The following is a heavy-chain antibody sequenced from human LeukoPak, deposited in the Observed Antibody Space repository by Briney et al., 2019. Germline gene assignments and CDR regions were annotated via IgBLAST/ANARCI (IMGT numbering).Heavy chain of an antibody. CDR1: GFTFSSYW. CDR2: VKEDGSEK. J-gene: IGHJ4*02. CDR3: AGGGGY. Sequence: PGGSLRLSCAASGFTFSSYWMSWVRQAPGKGLEWVATVKEDGSEKYYVDSVKGRFTISRDNAKNSLYLQMNSLRVDDTAVYYCAGGGGYWGQGTLVTVSS. V-gene: IGHV3-7*02. D-gene: IGHD3-10*01.